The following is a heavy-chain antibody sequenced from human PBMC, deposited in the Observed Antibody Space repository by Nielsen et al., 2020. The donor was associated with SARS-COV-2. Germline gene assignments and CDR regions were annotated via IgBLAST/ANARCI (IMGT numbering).Heavy chain of an antibody. V-gene: IGHV3-69-1*01. CDR3: ARDPQNIGYGMDV. D-gene: IGHD2/OR15-2a*01. CDR1: GFTFSDYY. J-gene: IGHJ6*02. Sequence: GESLKISCAASGFTFSDYYMNWVRQAPGKGLEWVSSISSSSTIYYADSVKGRFTISRDNAKNSLYLQMNSLRAEDTAVYYCARDPQNIGYGMDVWGQGTTVTVSS. CDR2: ISSSSTI.